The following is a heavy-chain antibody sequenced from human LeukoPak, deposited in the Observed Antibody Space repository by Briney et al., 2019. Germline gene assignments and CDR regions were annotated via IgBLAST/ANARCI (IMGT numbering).Heavy chain of an antibody. V-gene: IGHV3-7*01. Sequence: TGGSLRLSCAASGFTFSSYWMSWVRQAPGKGLEWVANIKQDGSEKYYVASVKGRFTISRDNAKNSLYLQMNSLRAEDTAVYYCARVRALRFLELIDYWGQGTLVTVSS. CDR3: ARVRALRFLELIDY. J-gene: IGHJ4*02. CDR2: IKQDGSEK. D-gene: IGHD3-3*01. CDR1: GFTFSSYW.